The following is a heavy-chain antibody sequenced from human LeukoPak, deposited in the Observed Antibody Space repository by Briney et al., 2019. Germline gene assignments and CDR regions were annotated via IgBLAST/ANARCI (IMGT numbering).Heavy chain of an antibody. J-gene: IGHJ6*03. CDR1: GYTFTSFG. CDR2: ISGYNGNT. D-gene: IGHD3-16*01. Sequence: ASVKVSCKTSGYTFTSFGISWVRQAPGQGLEWMGWISGYNGNTNYAQKLQVRVTMTTDTSTSTAYMELRSLRSDDTAIYYCARRGNYYYYMDVWGKGTPVTVSS. V-gene: IGHV1-18*01. CDR3: ARRGNYYYYMDV.